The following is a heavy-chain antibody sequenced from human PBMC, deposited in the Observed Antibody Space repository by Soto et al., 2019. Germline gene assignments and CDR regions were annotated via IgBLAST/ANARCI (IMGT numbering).Heavy chain of an antibody. V-gene: IGHV3-23*01. D-gene: IGHD2-2*02. CDR1: GITFSSYA. CDR2: ISGSGGST. CDR3: AKSVYCSSTSCYNYYYYGMDV. Sequence: GGSLRLSCVASGITFSSYAMSWVRKAPGKGLEWVSAISGSGGSTYYADSVKGRFTISRDNSKNTLYLQMNSLRAEDTAVYYCAKSVYCSSTSCYNYYYYGMDVWGQGTTVTVYS. J-gene: IGHJ6*02.